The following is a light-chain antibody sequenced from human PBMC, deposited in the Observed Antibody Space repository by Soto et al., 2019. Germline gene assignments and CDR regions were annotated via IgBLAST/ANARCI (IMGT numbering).Light chain of an antibody. CDR2: AAS. CDR1: QGISTS. Sequence: DIQLTQSPSFLSASVGDRVTITCRASQGISTSSAWYQQKPGKAPKLLIYAASTLQSGVPSRFSGSGSGTEFTLTISSLQPEDFATYYCQQLNSDPWTFGQGTKVEIK. V-gene: IGKV1-9*01. J-gene: IGKJ1*01. CDR3: QQLNSDPWT.